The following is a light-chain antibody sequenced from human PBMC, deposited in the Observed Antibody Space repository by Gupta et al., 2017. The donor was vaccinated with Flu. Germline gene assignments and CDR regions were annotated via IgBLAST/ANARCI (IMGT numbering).Light chain of an antibody. CDR3: QQRYSTPRK. Sequence: PSSLSASVGDRVTITCRASQSISSYLNWYQQKPGKAPKLLIYAASSWQSGVPSRLRGSGSGTDFTLTISSRQPEDFATYYGQQRYSTPRKSGKGTKVEIK. J-gene: IGKJ1*01. CDR1: QSISSY. V-gene: IGKV1-39*01. CDR2: AAS.